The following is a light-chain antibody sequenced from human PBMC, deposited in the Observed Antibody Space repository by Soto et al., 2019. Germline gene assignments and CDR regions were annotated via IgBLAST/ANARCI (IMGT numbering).Light chain of an antibody. CDR1: SSDVGGNDY. Sequence: QSALTQPASVSGSPGQSVTISCTGASSDVGGNDYVSWYQQHPGKAPKLILYEVNNRPSGVSNHFSGSKSGNTASLIISGLQAEDEAYYYCSSYTSDITQVFGGGTKLTVL. CDR3: SSYTSDITQV. J-gene: IGLJ3*02. V-gene: IGLV2-14*01. CDR2: EVN.